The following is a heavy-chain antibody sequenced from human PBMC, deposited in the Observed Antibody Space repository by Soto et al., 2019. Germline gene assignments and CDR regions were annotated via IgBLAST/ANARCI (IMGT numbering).Heavy chain of an antibody. V-gene: IGHV1-69*13. Sequence: SVKVSCKASGGTFSSYAISWVRQAPGQGLEWMGGIIPIFGTANYAQKFQGRVTITADESTSTAYMELSSLRSEDTAVYYCARGTVSSSWARSYYFDYWGQGTLVTVSS. CDR3: ARGTVSSSWARSYYFDY. CDR2: IIPIFGTA. D-gene: IGHD6-13*01. CDR1: GGTFSSYA. J-gene: IGHJ4*02.